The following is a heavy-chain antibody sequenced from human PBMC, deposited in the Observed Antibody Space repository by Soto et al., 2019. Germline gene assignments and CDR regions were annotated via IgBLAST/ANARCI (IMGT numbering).Heavy chain of an antibody. Sequence: QVQLQESGPGLVKPSETLSLTCTVSGGSISSYYWSWIRQPPGKGLEWIGYIYYSGSTNYNPSLKSRVTISVDTSKNQFSLKLSSVTAADTAVYYCARLHYDFWSDYYMDVWGKGTTVTVSS. CDR3: ARLHYDFWSDYYMDV. J-gene: IGHJ6*03. D-gene: IGHD3-3*01. CDR2: IYYSGST. CDR1: GGSISSYY. V-gene: IGHV4-59*08.